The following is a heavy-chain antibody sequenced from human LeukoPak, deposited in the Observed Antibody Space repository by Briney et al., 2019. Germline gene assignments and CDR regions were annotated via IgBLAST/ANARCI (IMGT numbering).Heavy chain of an antibody. D-gene: IGHD3-10*01. CDR2: IKQDASEK. CDR1: GFTFSSYG. V-gene: IGHV3-7*01. J-gene: IGHJ6*03. CDR3: AREPVWFGELPSYYMDV. Sequence: GGSLRLSCAASGFTFSSYGMHWVRQAPGKGLEWVANIKQDASEKYYVDSVKGRFTISRDNAKNSLYLQMNSLRGEDTAVYYCAREPVWFGELPSYYMDVWGKGTTVTVSS.